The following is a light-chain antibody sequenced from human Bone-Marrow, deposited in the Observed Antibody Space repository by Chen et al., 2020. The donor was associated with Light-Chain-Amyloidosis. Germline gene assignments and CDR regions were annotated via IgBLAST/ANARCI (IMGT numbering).Light chain of an antibody. J-gene: IGLJ2*01. CDR2: KDS. V-gene: IGLV3-25*03. CDR3: QSADTNGVV. Sequence: NELTQPPSVSVSPGQTARITCSGNILAQHFAYWYQQKPGQAPVAVMFKDSERPSGIPERFSGSSSGTLVTLAISGVQAEDEADYYCQSADTNGVVFGGGTKLIVL. CDR1: ILAQHF.